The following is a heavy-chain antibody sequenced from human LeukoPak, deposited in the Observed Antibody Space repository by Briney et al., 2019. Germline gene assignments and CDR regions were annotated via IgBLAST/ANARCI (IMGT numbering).Heavy chain of an antibody. J-gene: IGHJ6*02. D-gene: IGHD3-3*01. CDR1: GFTFGSSA. CDR2: FSGSGGST. Sequence: GGSLRLSCAASGFTFGSSAMSWARQAPGKGLEWVSAFSGSGGSTYYADSVKGRFTISRDISKNTLYLQMNSLRAEDTAVYYCAKGPYYDFWSGSSEGMDVWGQGTTVTVSS. CDR3: AKGPYYDFWSGSSEGMDV. V-gene: IGHV3-23*01.